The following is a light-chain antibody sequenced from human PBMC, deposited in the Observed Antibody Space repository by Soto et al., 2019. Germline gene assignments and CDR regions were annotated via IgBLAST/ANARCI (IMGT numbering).Light chain of an antibody. CDR3: SSYAGSNKPA. CDR2: EVS. J-gene: IGLJ2*01. CDR1: SSDVGAYDY. V-gene: IGLV2-8*01. Sequence: QSVLTQPPSASGSPGQSVTISCTGTSSDVGAYDYVSWYQHHPGKGPKLLIFEVSQRPSGVPDRFSGAKSGNTASLTVSGLQAEDEADYYCSSYAGSNKPAFGGGTKLTVL.